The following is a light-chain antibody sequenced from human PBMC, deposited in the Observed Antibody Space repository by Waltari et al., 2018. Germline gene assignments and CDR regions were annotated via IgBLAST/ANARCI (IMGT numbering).Light chain of an antibody. CDR3: MQGTHWPPIT. Sequence: DVVMTQSPLSLPVTLGQPASISCRSSQSLVHGDGNTYLNWFLQRPGQSPRRLIYKVSKRDAGVPDRLSGSGSGTDFTLKISRVEAEDVGIYYCMQGTHWPPITFGQGTRLEIK. CDR2: KVS. V-gene: IGKV2-30*02. J-gene: IGKJ5*01. CDR1: QSLVHGDGNTY.